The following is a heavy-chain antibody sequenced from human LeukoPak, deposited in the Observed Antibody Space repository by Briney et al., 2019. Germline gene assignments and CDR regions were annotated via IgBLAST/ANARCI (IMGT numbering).Heavy chain of an antibody. J-gene: IGHJ4*02. CDR2: IKSKTDGGTT. CDR3: TTRYNWNNGVTFDY. V-gene: IGHV3-15*01. CDR1: GFTFSNAW. D-gene: IGHD1/OR15-1a*01. Sequence: NPGGPLRLSCAASGFTFSNAWMSWVRQAPGKGLEWVGRIKSKTDGGTTDYAAPVKGRFTISRDDSKNTLHLQMNSLKTEDTAVYYCTTRYNWNNGVTFDYWGQGTLVTVSS.